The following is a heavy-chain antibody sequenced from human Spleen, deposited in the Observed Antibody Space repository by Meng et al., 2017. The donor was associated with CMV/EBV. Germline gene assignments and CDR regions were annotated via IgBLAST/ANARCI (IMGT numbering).Heavy chain of an antibody. J-gene: IGHJ6*02. V-gene: IGHV3-7*01. CDR2: IKQDGSEK. CDR3: VPHDCAMDV. CDR1: GFTFSSYE. Sequence: GESLKISCAASGFTFSSYEMNWVRQAPGKGLEWVANIKQDGSEKNYVDSVKGRFTISRDNAKNSLYLQMNSLRAEDTAVYYCVPHDCAMDVWGQGTTVTVSS.